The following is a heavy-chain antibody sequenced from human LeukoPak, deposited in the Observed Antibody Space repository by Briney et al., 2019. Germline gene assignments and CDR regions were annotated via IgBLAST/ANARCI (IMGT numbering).Heavy chain of an antibody. J-gene: IGHJ6*02. D-gene: IGHD5-12*01. CDR3: ARGGGYSGYDLLYYYYYGMDV. V-gene: IGHV4-4*02. CDR1: GGSISSSNW. Sequence: SGTLSLTCAVSGGSISSSNWWSWVRQPPGKGLEWIGEIYRSGSTNYNPSLKSRVTISVDTSKNQFSLKLSSVTAADTAVYYCARGGGYSGYDLLYYYYYGMDVWGQGTTVTVSS. CDR2: IYRSGST.